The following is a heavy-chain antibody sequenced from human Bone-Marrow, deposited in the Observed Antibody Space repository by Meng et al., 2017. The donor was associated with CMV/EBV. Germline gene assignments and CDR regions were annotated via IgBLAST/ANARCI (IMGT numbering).Heavy chain of an antibody. Sequence: GESLKISCAASGFTFSSYAMHWVRQAPGKGLEWVAVISYDGSNKYYADSVKGRFTISRDNSKNTLYLQMNSLRAEDTAVYYCATPSLRVLEWFTFDIWGQGTMVTCSS. CDR3: ATPSLRVLEWFTFDI. D-gene: IGHD3-3*01. CDR1: GFTFSSYA. J-gene: IGHJ3*02. CDR2: ISYDGSNK. V-gene: IGHV3-30*04.